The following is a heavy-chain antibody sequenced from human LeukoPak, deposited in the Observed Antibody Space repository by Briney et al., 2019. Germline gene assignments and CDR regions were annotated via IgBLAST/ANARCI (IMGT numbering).Heavy chain of an antibody. CDR1: GYTFTGYH. CDR2: IDPNSGGT. CDR3: AGDTGRDGYSFDY. D-gene: IGHD5-24*01. J-gene: IGHJ4*02. Sequence: GASVKVSCKASGYTFTGYHMHWVRQAPGQGLEWMGWIDPNSGGTNYVQKFQGRVTMTRDTSISTAYMELSRLRSDDTAVYYCAGDTGRDGYSFDYWGQRTLVTVSS. V-gene: IGHV1-2*02.